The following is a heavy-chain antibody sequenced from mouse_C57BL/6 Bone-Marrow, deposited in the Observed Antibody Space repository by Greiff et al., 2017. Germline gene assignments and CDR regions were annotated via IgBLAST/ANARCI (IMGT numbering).Heavy chain of an antibody. Sequence: QVTLKVCGPGILQPSQTLSLTCSFSGFSLSTFGMGVGWIRPPSGKGLEWLAHIWWDDDNYYNPALKSRPTISKDTSKNQVFLKIANVDTAETATYYCARIAPREEYYAMDYWGQGTAVPVSS. V-gene: IGHV8-8*01. J-gene: IGHJ4*01. CDR3: ARIAPREEYYAMDY. CDR1: GFSLSTFGMG. CDR2: IWWDDDN.